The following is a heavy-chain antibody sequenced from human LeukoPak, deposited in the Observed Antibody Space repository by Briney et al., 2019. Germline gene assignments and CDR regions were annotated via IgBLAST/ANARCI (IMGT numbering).Heavy chain of an antibody. CDR2: ISSSSSTI. J-gene: IGHJ4*02. CDR1: GFTFSSYS. Sequence: PGGSLRLSCAASGFTFSSYSMNWVRQAPGKGLEWVSYISSSSSTIYYADSVKGRFTISRDNAKNSLYLQMNSLRAEDTAVYYCARHRKIDYWGQGTLVTVSS. V-gene: IGHV3-48*01. CDR3: ARHRKIDY.